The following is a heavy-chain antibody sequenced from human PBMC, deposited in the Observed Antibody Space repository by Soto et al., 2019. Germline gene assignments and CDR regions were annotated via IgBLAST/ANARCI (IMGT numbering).Heavy chain of an antibody. Sequence: GSLRLSCAASGFTFSSYGMHWVRQAPGKGLEWVAVISYDGSNKYYADSVKGRFTISRDNSKNTLYLQMNSLRAEDTAVYYCAKDPVAARSIAAAGRVYYYYGMDVWGQGTTVTVSS. CDR3: AKDPVAARSIAAAGRVYYYYGMDV. D-gene: IGHD6-13*01. V-gene: IGHV3-30*18. CDR1: GFTFSSYG. CDR2: ISYDGSNK. J-gene: IGHJ6*02.